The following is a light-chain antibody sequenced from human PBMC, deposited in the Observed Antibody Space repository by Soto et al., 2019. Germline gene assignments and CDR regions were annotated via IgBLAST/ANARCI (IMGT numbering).Light chain of an antibody. V-gene: IGKV1-27*01. CDR3: HDYNSAPR. CDR1: QGISNY. J-gene: IGKJ1*01. Sequence: DIQMTQSPSSLSPSVRDRVTNTCRASQGISNYLAWYQKILGKVPNLLIFTPSTLQSGVPSRFSGSGSGTDFTLSISSLQPEDVAGYDCHDYNSAPRVGQGTKVDIK. CDR2: TPS.